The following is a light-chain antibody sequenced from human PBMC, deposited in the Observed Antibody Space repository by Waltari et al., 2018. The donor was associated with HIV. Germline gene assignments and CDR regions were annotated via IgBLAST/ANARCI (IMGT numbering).Light chain of an antibody. CDR3: QQNAGSPPYS. V-gene: IGKV3-20*01. CDR1: QRVSSSY. CDR2: GAS. J-gene: IGKJ2*03. Sequence: EIVLTQSPGTLSLSPGERATLSCRASQRVSSSYLAWYQQKPGQAPRLLMYGASSRATGIPDRFSGSGSGTDFTLTISRLEPEDFAVYYCQQNAGSPPYSFGQGTKLESK.